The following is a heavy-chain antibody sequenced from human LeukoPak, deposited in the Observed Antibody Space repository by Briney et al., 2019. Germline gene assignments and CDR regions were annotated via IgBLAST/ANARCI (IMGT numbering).Heavy chain of an antibody. D-gene: IGHD3-3*01. CDR1: GFTFSSYA. V-gene: IGHV3-23*01. J-gene: IGHJ3*02. CDR2: ISGSGGST. Sequence: GGSLRLSRAASGFTFSSYAMSWVRQAPGKGPEWVSAISGSGGSTNYADSVKGRFTISRDNSKNTLYLQMNSLRAEDTAVYYRAKERLTLWSGYPDAFDIWGQGTMVTVSS. CDR3: AKERLTLWSGYPDAFDI.